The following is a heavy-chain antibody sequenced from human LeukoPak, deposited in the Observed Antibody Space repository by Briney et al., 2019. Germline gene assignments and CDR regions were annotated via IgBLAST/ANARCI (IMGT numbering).Heavy chain of an antibody. J-gene: IGHJ3*01. CDR2: INWDGSAT. D-gene: IGHD5-18*01. V-gene: IGHV3-43D*04. CDR1: EFSFDDYP. CDR3: AKGPDSTLVGALDL. Sequence: GGFLRLSCAVSEFSFDDYPMRWVRQVPGKGLEWVSLINWDGSATHYADSVKGRFTVSRDNRRYSLYLQMTSLRADDTAVYYCAKGPDSTLVGALDLWGQGTLVTVPS.